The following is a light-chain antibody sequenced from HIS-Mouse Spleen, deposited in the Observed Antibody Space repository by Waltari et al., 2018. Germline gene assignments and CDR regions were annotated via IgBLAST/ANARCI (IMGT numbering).Light chain of an antibody. CDR3: YSTDSSGNHRV. CDR2: EDS. CDR1: ALPKTY. V-gene: IGLV3-10*01. J-gene: IGLJ2*01. Sequence: SYQLPHPPSMAVSPGETARITCSGDALPKTYAYWYLQKSGQAPVLVIYEDSKRPSGIPEGFSGSSSWTKATLTISGDQVEDEADYYCYSTDSSGNHRVFGGGTKLTVL.